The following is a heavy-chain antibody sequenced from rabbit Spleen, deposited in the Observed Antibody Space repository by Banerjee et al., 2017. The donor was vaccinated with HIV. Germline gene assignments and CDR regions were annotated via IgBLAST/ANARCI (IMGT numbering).Heavy chain of an antibody. CDR2: IDPVFGIT. CDR1: GFDLSTYG. Sequence: QEQLVESGGGLVQPGGSLKLSCKASGFDLSTYGMSWVRQAPGKGLEWIGYIDPVFGITYYASWVNGRFSISRENTQNTVSLQMNSLTAADTATYLCARDASGGYWYFGLWGPGTLVTVS. CDR3: ARDASGGYWYFGL. J-gene: IGHJ4*01. D-gene: IGHD1-1*01. V-gene: IGHV1S47*01.